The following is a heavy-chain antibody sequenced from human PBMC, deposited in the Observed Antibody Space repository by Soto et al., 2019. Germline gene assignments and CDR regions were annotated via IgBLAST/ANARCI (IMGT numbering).Heavy chain of an antibody. CDR1: GYAFSSYL. V-gene: IGHV5-51*01. Sequence: GESLKLSCQGSGYAFSSYLIAWVRQMPGKGLEWMGIIYPGDSGTRYSPSFQGQVTISVDKSITTAYLQWSSLKASDTAMYYCARGYCTATICDPWFDPWGQGTLVTVSS. D-gene: IGHD2-8*02. J-gene: IGHJ5*02. CDR3: ARGYCTATICDPWFDP. CDR2: IYPGDSGT.